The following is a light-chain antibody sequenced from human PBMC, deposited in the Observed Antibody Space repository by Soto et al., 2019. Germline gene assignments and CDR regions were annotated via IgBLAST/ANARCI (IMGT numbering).Light chain of an antibody. J-gene: IGKJ1*01. CDR2: GAS. Sequence: EIVLTQSPATLSLSPGETVTLSCRASQSVRTNLAWYQHKPGQSPRLLIYGASNRATGFPARFSGSGSGTEFTLTISSLQSEDFAIYYCQQYNDNWPTFGQGTKVDIK. CDR3: QQYNDNWPT. CDR1: QSVRTN. V-gene: IGKV3-15*01.